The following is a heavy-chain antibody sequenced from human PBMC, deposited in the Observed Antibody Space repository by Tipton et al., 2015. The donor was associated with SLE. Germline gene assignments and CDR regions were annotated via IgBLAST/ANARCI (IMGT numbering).Heavy chain of an antibody. D-gene: IGHD2-21*01. CDR1: GGSISSSSYN. Sequence: LRLSCTVSGGSISSSSYNWGWIRQPPGKGLEWIGSIYYSGITYYNSSLKSRLTISVDTSKNHFSLELRSVTAADTGVYYCARGKISWAVFVVRNYFDSWGQGTLVTVSS. V-gene: IGHV4-39*02. CDR3: ARGKISWAVFVVRNYFDS. J-gene: IGHJ4*02. CDR2: IYYSGIT.